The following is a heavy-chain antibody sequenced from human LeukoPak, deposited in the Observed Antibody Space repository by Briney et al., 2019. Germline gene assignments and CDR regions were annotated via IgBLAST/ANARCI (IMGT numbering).Heavy chain of an antibody. CDR3: ARVGGGAAAVGFDI. D-gene: IGHD6-13*01. CDR1: GYTFTDHY. V-gene: IGHV1-2*02. CDR2: IKPDSGGT. J-gene: IGHJ3*02. Sequence: ASVKVSCKASGYTFTDHYMHWVRQAPGQGLEWLGWIKPDSGGTNYAQRFQGRVTMTRDTSISTAYMELSRLTSDYTAVYYCARVGGGAAAVGFDIWGQGTMVTVSS.